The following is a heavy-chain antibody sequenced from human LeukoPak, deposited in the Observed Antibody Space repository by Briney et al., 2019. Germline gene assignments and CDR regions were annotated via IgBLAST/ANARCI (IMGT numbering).Heavy chain of an antibody. Sequence: GGSLRLSCAASGFTFSGYNMNWVRQAPGQGLEWVSSITSGSSYIYYADSVKGRFTISRDNAKNSLYLQMNSLRAEDTAVYYCAELGITMIGGVWGKGTTVTISS. CDR2: ITSGSSYI. V-gene: IGHV3-21*01. CDR1: GFTFSGYN. CDR3: AELGITMIGGV. D-gene: IGHD3-10*02. J-gene: IGHJ6*04.